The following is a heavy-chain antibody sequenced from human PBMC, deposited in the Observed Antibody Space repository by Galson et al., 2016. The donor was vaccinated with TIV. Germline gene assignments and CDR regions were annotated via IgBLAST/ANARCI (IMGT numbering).Heavy chain of an antibody. Sequence: CAASGFTFGHCAVNLFRQAPGKGLEWVGFITSKTYGATTEYAASVKGRFTISRDDSRNIAYLQRNSLKTEDTAVYYCTRTAMGSTRSALDMWGQGTVVTVSS. V-gene: IGHV3-49*03. CDR2: ITSKTYGATT. J-gene: IGHJ3*02. D-gene: IGHD1-1*01. CDR1: GFTFGHCA. CDR3: TRTAMGSTRSALDM.